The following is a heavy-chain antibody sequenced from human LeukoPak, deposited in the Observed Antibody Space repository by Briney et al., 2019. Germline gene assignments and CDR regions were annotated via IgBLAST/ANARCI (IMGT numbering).Heavy chain of an antibody. CDR1: GYTFTSYY. CDR3: ARVWFGDYTFDY. CDR2: INPNSGGT. V-gene: IGHV1-2*02. Sequence: GASVKVSCKASGYTFTSYYMHWVRQAPGQGLEWMGWINPNSGGTNYAQKFQGRVTMTRDTSISTAYMELSRLRSDDTAVYYCARVWFGDYTFDYWGQGTLVTVSS. J-gene: IGHJ4*02. D-gene: IGHD3-10*01.